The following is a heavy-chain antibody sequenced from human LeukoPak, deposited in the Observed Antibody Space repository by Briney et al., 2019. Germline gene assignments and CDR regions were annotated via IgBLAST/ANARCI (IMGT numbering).Heavy chain of an antibody. J-gene: IGHJ4*02. Sequence: GGSLRLSCAASGFTFDDYAMHWVRQAPGKGLEWVSGISWKSGSIGYADSVKGRSTISRDDAKDSLFLQMNSLRVEDMALYYCAKSTYYFDSSGYYDMYYFDYWGQGTLVTVSS. CDR1: GFTFDDYA. D-gene: IGHD3-22*01. CDR3: AKSTYYFDSSGYYDMYYFDY. CDR2: ISWKSGSI. V-gene: IGHV3-9*03.